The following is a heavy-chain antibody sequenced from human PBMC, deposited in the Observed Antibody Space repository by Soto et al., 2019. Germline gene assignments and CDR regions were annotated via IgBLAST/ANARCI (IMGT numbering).Heavy chain of an antibody. J-gene: IGHJ4*02. Sequence: TLSLTWTVSDGYLTSGGYYWRWQRQHPGKGLEWIVYIYYSGSTYYNPSLKSRVTLSVDTSKNQSSLKLSSVTAADTAVYCWPSGKRDYSNSYWGQGTLVTVFS. CDR1: DGYLTSGGYY. CDR2: IYYSGST. D-gene: IGHD4-4*01. CDR3: PSGKRDYSNSY. V-gene: IGHV4-31*02.